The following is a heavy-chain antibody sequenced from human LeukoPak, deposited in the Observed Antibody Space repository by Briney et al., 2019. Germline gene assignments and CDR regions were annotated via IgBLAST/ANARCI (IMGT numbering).Heavy chain of an antibody. D-gene: IGHD2-2*01. CDR2: IYYSGST. CDR1: GGSISSSSYY. J-gene: IGHJ6*03. CDR3: ARGLEYQLLLYYYYMDV. V-gene: IGHV4-39*07. Sequence: KSSETLSLTCTVSGGSISSSSYYWGWIRQPPGKGLEWIGSIYYSGSTYYNPSLKSRVTISVDTSKNQFSLKLSSVTAADTAVYYCARGLEYQLLLYYYYMDVWGKGTTVTVSS.